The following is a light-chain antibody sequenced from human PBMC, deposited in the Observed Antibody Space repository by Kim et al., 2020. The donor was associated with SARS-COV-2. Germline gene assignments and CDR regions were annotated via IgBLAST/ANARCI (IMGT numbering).Light chain of an antibody. J-gene: IGKJ4*01. Sequence: EIVVTQSPATLSVSPGERATLSCRASQSLGNNLAWYQQTPGQAPRLLMYGASTRATDIPARFSGSGSGTEFTLTISSLQSEDFAVYYCQQYTNWPLSFGGGTKVDIK. CDR2: GAS. CDR1: QSLGNN. V-gene: IGKV3-15*01. CDR3: QQYTNWPLS.